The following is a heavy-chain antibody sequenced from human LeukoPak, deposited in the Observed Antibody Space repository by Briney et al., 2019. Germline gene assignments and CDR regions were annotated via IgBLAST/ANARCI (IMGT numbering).Heavy chain of an antibody. Sequence: ASVKVSCKASGYTFTGYYMHWVRQAPGQGLEWMGWINPNSGGTNYAQKFQGRVTMTRDMSISTAYMELSRLRSDDTAVYYCARCGSSGWSCGYWGQGTLVTVSS. CDR1: GYTFTGYY. V-gene: IGHV1-2*02. CDR2: INPNSGGT. CDR3: ARCGSSGWSCGY. D-gene: IGHD6-19*01. J-gene: IGHJ4*02.